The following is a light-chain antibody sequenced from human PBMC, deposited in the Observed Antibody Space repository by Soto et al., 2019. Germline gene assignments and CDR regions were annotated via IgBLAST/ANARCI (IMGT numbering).Light chain of an antibody. CDR3: SSYTSSNTVV. CDR2: EVT. Sequence: QSALTQPPSVSGTPGQSVTISCTGTGSDVGGYNRVSWYQQSPGTAPKFMIYEVTNRPSGVPDRFSGSKSGNTASLTISGLQPEDEADYYCSSYTSSNTVVFGGGTKVTVL. V-gene: IGLV2-18*02. CDR1: GSDVGGYNR. J-gene: IGLJ2*01.